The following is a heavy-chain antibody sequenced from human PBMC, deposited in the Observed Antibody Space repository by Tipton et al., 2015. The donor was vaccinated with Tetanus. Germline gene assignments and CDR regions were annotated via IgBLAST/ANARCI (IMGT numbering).Heavy chain of an antibody. CDR1: GFTVSSNY. CDR3: ARWIAVTGTDFDF. V-gene: IGHV3-53*01. J-gene: IGHJ4*02. D-gene: IGHD6-19*01. CDR2: IYSDGST. Sequence: GSLRLSCAASGFTVSSNYMSWVRQAPGKGLEWVSVIYSDGSTYYADSVKGRFTISRDNSKNTLYLQMNSLRAEDSAVYYCARWIAVTGTDFDFWGQGTLVTVSS.